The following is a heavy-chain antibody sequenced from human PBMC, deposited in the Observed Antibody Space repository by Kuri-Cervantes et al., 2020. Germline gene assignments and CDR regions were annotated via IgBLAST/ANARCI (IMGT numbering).Heavy chain of an antibody. CDR2: IQYDGSNK. Sequence: GESLKISCVASGFTFGSYWMSWGRQAPGKGLEWVAFIQYDGSNKYYADSVKGRFAISKDNSKDTLYLQMSSLRLEDTAVYYCAKALANYLDYWGQGTLVTVSS. J-gene: IGHJ4*02. CDR3: AKALANYLDY. V-gene: IGHV3-30*02. CDR1: GFTFGSYW.